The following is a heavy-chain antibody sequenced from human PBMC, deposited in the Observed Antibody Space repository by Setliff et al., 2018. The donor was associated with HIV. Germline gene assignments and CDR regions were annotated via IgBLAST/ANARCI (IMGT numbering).Heavy chain of an antibody. CDR3: ARVDTILQFFDY. Sequence: TSETLSLTCSVSGYSISSDYYWGWLRQSPGKGLDWIGTIYHSGSTYYNPALKSRVTISVDPPSEQFSLRLTSVTAADTALYYCARVDTILQFFDYWGQGIAVTVSS. V-gene: IGHV4-38-2*01. CDR2: IYHSGST. J-gene: IGHJ4*02. D-gene: IGHD5-18*01. CDR1: GYSISSDYY.